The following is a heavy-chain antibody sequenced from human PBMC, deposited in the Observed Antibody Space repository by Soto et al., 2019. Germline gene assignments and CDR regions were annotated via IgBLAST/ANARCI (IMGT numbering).Heavy chain of an antibody. CDR3: ARYSNNWFQTEGMDV. D-gene: IGHD6-13*01. CDR1: VDSITTYY. CDR2: IDTSGNT. J-gene: IGHJ6*02. Sequence: PSETLSLTCTVSVDSITTYYWSWIRQPAGKGLEWIGRIDTSGNTNYNPSLKSRVTMSVDTSKKQFSLKLTSVTAADTAVHYCARYSNNWFQTEGMDVWGQGTTVTVSS. V-gene: IGHV4-4*07.